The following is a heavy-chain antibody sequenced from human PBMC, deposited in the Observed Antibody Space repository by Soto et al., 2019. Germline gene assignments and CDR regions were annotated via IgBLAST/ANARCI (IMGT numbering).Heavy chain of an antibody. CDR3: ANEGSVAGTPRYYGMDV. CDR2: IIPIFGTA. D-gene: IGHD6-19*01. J-gene: IGHJ6*02. Sequence: GASVKVSCKASGGTFSSYAISWVRQAPGQGLEWMGGIIPIFGTANYAQKFQGRVTITADESTSTAYMELSSLRSEDTAVYYCANEGSVAGTPRYYGMDVWGQGTTVNVSS. V-gene: IGHV1-69*13. CDR1: GGTFSSYA.